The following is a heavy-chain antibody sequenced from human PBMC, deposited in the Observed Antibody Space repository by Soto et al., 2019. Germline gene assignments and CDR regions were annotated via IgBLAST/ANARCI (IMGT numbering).Heavy chain of an antibody. CDR1: GYSFTSYW. CDR2: IDPSDSYT. CDR3: ARTNAFDV. Sequence: GESLKISCKGSGYSFTSYWISWVRQMPGKGLEWMGRIDPSDSYTRYSPSFQGQVTISADTSISTAYLQWNSLWASDTAMYYCARTNAFDVWGQGTMVTVSS. J-gene: IGHJ3*01. V-gene: IGHV5-10-1*04.